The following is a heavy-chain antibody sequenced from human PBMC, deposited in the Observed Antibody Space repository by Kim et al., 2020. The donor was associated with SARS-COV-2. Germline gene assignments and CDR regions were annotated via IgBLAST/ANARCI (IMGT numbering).Heavy chain of an antibody. J-gene: IGHJ5*02. V-gene: IGHV1-24*01. Sequence: ASVKVSCKVSGYTLTELSMHWVRQAPGKRLEWMGGFDPEDGETIYAQKFQGRVTMTEDTSTDTAYMELSSLRSEDTAVYYCATTTAFSSSSWFDPWGQGTLVTVSS. D-gene: IGHD6-6*01. CDR3: ATTTAFSSSSWFDP. CDR1: GYTLTELS. CDR2: FDPEDGET.